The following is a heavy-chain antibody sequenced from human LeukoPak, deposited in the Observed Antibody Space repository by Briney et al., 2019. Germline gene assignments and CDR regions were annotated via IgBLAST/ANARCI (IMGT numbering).Heavy chain of an antibody. CDR2: INPNSGGT. D-gene: IGHD2-2*01. CDR1: GYTFTGYY. J-gene: IGHJ4*02. Sequence: ASVKVSCKASGYTFTGYYMHWVRQAPGQGLEWMAWINPNSGGTYYAQNFHDRITMTRDTSIITAYMELSRLRSDDTAIYYCARANALYCSSTSCLFDYWGQGTLVTVSS. CDR3: ARANALYCSSTSCLFDY. V-gene: IGHV1-2*02.